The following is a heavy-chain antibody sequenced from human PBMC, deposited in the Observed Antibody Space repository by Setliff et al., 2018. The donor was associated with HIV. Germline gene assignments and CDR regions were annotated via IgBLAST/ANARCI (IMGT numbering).Heavy chain of an antibody. D-gene: IGHD5-12*01. Sequence: PGGPLRLSCVGTGFAFSTFDMNWVRQTPRKGLEWVAAVSPDGDVTYYPDSLRGRFTVSRDNAKNMLFLQMSNLGADDSAIYYCAKPTSGFYPRPYDLWGHGTKVTVSS. V-gene: IGHV3-23*01. J-gene: IGHJ3*01. CDR2: VSPDGDVT. CDR3: AKPTSGFYPRPYDL. CDR1: GFAFSTFD.